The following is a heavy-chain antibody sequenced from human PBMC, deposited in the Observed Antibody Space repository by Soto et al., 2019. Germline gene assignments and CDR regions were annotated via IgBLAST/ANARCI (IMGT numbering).Heavy chain of an antibody. D-gene: IGHD2-2*01. Sequence: GGSLRLFCAASGFPFSTYAMHWVRQAPGKGLEWVAVVWYDGTDKNYADSVKGRFTISRDNSKSTLYLQMDHLRVEDTGVYHCARTDCSSSDCPRDLVGAVTMDYWGQGTPVTVS. CDR2: VWYDGTDK. V-gene: IGHV3-33*01. CDR1: GFPFSTYA. J-gene: IGHJ4*02. CDR3: ARTDCSSSDCPRDLVGAVTMDY.